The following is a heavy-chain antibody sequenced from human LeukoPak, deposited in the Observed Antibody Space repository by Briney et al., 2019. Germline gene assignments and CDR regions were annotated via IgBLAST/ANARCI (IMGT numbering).Heavy chain of an antibody. V-gene: IGHV1-69*01. D-gene: IGHD6-13*01. CDR1: GGTFSSYA. J-gene: IGHJ6*03. CDR2: IIPIFGTA. Sequence: SVKVSCKASGGTFSSYAISWVRQAPGQGLEWMGGIIPIFGTANYAQKFQGRVTITADESTSTAYMELSSLRSEDTAVYYCASCTAAAGKYYYYYYMDVWGKGTTVTISS. CDR3: ASCTAAAGKYYYYYYMDV.